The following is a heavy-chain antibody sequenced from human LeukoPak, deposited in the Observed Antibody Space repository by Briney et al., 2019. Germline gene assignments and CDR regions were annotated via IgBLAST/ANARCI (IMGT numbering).Heavy chain of an antibody. CDR1: GYTFTNYG. Sequence: ASVKVSCKASGYTFTNYGINWVRQATGQGLEWMGWMNPNSGNTGYAQKFQGRVTITRNTSISTAYMELSSLRSEDTAVYYCAKRRGLELLYYYYMDVWGKGTTVTVSS. J-gene: IGHJ6*03. D-gene: IGHD1-7*01. CDR2: MNPNSGNT. CDR3: AKRRGLELLYYYYMDV. V-gene: IGHV1-8*03.